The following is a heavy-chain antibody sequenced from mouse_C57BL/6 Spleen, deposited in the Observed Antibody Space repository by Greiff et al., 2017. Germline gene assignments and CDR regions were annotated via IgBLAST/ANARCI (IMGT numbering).Heavy chain of an antibody. V-gene: IGHV5-9*01. Sequence: EVMLVESGGGLVKPGGSLKLSCAASGFTFSSYTMSWVRQTPEKRLEWVATISGGGGNTYYPDSVKGRFTISRDNAKNTLYLQMSSLRSEDTALYYCARQDGNYYAMDYWGQGTSVTVSS. CDR1: GFTFSSYT. CDR2: ISGGGGNT. D-gene: IGHD2-1*01. CDR3: ARQDGNYYAMDY. J-gene: IGHJ4*01.